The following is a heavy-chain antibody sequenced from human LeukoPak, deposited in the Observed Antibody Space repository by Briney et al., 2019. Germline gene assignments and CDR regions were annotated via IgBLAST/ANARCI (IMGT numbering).Heavy chain of an antibody. J-gene: IGHJ4*02. CDR3: ARDRDSSSWSRGYFDY. Sequence: GGSLRLSCAASGFTFSSYAMHWVRQAPGKGLEWVAVISYDGSNKYYADTVKGRFTISRDNSKNTLYLQMNSLRAEDTAVYYCARDRDSSSWSRGYFDYWGQGTLVTVSS. D-gene: IGHD6-13*01. V-gene: IGHV3-30*04. CDR1: GFTFSSYA. CDR2: ISYDGSNK.